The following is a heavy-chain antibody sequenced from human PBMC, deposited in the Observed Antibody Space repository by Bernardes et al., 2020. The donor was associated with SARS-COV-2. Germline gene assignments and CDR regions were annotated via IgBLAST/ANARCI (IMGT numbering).Heavy chain of an antibody. CDR1: GFTFSSYA. CDR2: VSGSGGST. V-gene: IGHV3-23*01. J-gene: IGHJ4*02. D-gene: IGHD1-1*01. CDR3: AKGTWSSDDGSDY. Sequence: GGSLRLSCAASGFTFSSYAMSWVRQAPGKGLEWVSAVSGSGGSTYYADSVKGRFTISRDNSKNTLYLQMNSLRAEDTAVYYCAKGTWSSDDGSDYWGQGTLVTVSS.